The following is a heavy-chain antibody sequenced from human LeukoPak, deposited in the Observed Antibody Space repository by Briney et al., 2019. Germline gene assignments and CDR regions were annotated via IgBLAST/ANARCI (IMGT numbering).Heavy chain of an antibody. CDR1: GFTFSSYS. V-gene: IGHV3-21*01. J-gene: IGHJ4*02. CDR2: ISSSSSYI. CDR3: ARADSSSWYDRDFDY. D-gene: IGHD6-13*01. Sequence: GGSLRLSCAASGFTFSSYSMNWVRQAPGKGLEWVSSISSSSSYIYYADSVKGRFTISRDNAKNSLYLQMNSLRAEDTAVYYCARADSSSWYDRDFDYWGQGTLVTVSS.